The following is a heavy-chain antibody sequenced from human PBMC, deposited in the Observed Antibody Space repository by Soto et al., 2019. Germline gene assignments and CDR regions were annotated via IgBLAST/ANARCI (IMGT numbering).Heavy chain of an antibody. CDR2: FYYHDSP. J-gene: IGHJ4*02. Sequence: QVQLQESGPRLVKPSQTLSLTCTVSGGSVSSSKYYWTRIRQHAGKGLEWIGYFYYHDSPKYNPSLKSRATISGDASRNRFSLNLTSVTAADTAVYFCARSDDWSYYFDSWGQGTLVTVSS. V-gene: IGHV4-31*03. CDR1: GGSVSSSKYY. CDR3: ARSDDWSYYFDS. D-gene: IGHD3-3*01.